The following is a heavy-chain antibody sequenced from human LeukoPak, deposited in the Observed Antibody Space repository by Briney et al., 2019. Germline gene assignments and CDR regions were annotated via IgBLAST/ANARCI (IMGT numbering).Heavy chain of an antibody. Sequence: PGGSLRLSCAASGFTFSNYAMTWVRQAPGKGLEWVSGIRGTDGTTYYADSVKGRFTISRDNSKNTLYLQMNSLRVEDTAVYYCAKDLVSVRSGYYYDSWGQGTLVTVSS. CDR3: AKDLVSVRSGYYYDS. CDR2: IRGTDGTT. CDR1: GFTFSNYA. J-gene: IGHJ4*02. V-gene: IGHV3-23*01. D-gene: IGHD3-22*01.